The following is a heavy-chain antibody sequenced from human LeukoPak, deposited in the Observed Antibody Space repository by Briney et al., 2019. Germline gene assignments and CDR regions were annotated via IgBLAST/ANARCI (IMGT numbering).Heavy chain of an antibody. D-gene: IGHD3-22*01. J-gene: IGHJ4*02. CDR1: GFTFSPHA. CDR3: AKDRPPYDSSGYLLDY. Sequence: GGSLRLSCAASGFTFSPHAMPWVRQAPGKGLKWVAVISSDGSDKYYADSVKGRFTISRDNSKNTLYLQMNSLRAEDTAVYYCAKDRPPYDSSGYLLDYWGQGTLVTVSS. CDR2: ISSDGSDK. V-gene: IGHV3-30*18.